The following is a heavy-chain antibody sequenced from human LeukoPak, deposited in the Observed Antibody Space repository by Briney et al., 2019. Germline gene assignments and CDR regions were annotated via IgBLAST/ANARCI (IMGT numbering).Heavy chain of an antibody. CDR3: ARSTVAATVAFDI. J-gene: IGHJ3*02. V-gene: IGHV3-21*01. CDR1: GFNFSSYT. D-gene: IGHD6-19*01. Sequence: GGSLRLSCAASGFNFSSYTMNWVREAPGKGLEWVSSISSSSSYIYYPDSVKGRFTISRDNAKNSLYLQMNSLGAEDTAVYYCARSTVAATVAFDIWGQRTMVTVSS. CDR2: ISSSSSYI.